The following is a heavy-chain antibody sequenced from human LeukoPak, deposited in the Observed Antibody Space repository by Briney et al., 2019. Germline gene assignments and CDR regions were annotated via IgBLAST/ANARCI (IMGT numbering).Heavy chain of an antibody. CDR3: ARLWYDSSGYPSSGFDY. Sequence: SETLSLTCAVYGGSFSGYYWSWIRQPPGKGLEWIGEINHSGSTNYNPSLKSRVPISVDTSKNQFSLKLSSVTAADTAVYYCARLWYDSSGYPSSGFDYWGQGTLVTVSS. V-gene: IGHV4-34*01. CDR2: INHSGST. D-gene: IGHD3-22*01. J-gene: IGHJ4*02. CDR1: GGSFSGYY.